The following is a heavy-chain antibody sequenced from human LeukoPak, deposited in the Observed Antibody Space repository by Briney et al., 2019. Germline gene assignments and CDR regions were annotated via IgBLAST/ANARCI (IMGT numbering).Heavy chain of an antibody. CDR1: GFTFDDYG. CDR3: ARDTYCSDGSCYSDS. D-gene: IGHD2-15*01. V-gene: IGHV3-20*04. Sequence: GGSLRLSCAASGFTFDDYGMSWVRQAPGKGLEWVSGINWNGGNTRYADSVEGRFTISRDNAKNSVFLQMDSLRAEDTAFYYCARDTYCSDGSCYSDSWGQGTLVTVSS. CDR2: INWNGGNT. J-gene: IGHJ4*02.